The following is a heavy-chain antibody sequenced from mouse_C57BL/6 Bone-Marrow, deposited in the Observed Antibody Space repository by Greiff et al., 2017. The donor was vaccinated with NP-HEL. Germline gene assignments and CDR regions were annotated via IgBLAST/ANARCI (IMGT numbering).Heavy chain of an antibody. CDR2: IWSGGST. CDR3: ARRGMGSSSYYFDY. CDR1: GFSLTSYG. J-gene: IGHJ2*01. D-gene: IGHD1-1*01. V-gene: IGHV2-2*01. Sequence: VKLMESGPGLVQPSQSLSITCTVSGFSLTSYGVHWVRQSPGKGLEWLGVIWSGGSTDYNAAFISRLSISKDNSKSQVFFKMNSLQADDTAIYYCARRGMGSSSYYFDYWGQGTTLTVSS.